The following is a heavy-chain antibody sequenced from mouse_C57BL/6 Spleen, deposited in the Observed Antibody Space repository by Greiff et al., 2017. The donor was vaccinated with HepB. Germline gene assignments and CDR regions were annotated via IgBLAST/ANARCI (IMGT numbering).Heavy chain of an antibody. D-gene: IGHD2-4*01. CDR2: INYDGSN. Sequence: EVKLMESGPGLVKPSQSLSLTCSVTGYSITSGYYWNWIRQFPGNKLEWMGYINYDGSNNYNPSLKNRISITRDTSKNQFFLKLNSVTTEDTATYYCARENDYDVGYAMDYWGQGTSVTVSS. CDR3: ARENDYDVGYAMDY. J-gene: IGHJ4*01. CDR1: GYSITSGYY. V-gene: IGHV3-6*01.